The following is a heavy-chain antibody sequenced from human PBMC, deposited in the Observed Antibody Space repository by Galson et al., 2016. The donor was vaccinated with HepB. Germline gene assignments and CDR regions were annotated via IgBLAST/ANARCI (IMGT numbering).Heavy chain of an antibody. J-gene: IGHJ6*03. Sequence: SVKVSCKASGYTFTTYGISWVRQAPGQGLEWVGWISAYNGNTNHAQKLQGRVTMTTDTSTSTAYMGLRSLRSDDTAVYYCARVIRNFDFWSTYYYYMDVWGKGTTVTVSS. CDR1: GYTFTTYG. CDR3: ARVIRNFDFWSTYYYYMDV. CDR2: ISAYNGNT. V-gene: IGHV1-18*04. D-gene: IGHD3-3*01.